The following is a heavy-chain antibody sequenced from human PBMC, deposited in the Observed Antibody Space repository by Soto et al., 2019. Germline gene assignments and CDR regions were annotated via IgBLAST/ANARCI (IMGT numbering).Heavy chain of an antibody. CDR2: VHYTGST. CDR1: GGSISNYY. D-gene: IGHD6-19*01. V-gene: IGHV4-59*01. CDR3: ATVGYSSGRSYFDY. J-gene: IGHJ4*02. Sequence: SETLSLTCIVSGGSISNYYWIWIRQPPGKRLEWIGFVHYTGSTSYNPSLESRVTISLDTSKNQFSLKLSSVTAADSAVYYCATVGYSSGRSYFDYWGQGTLVTVSS.